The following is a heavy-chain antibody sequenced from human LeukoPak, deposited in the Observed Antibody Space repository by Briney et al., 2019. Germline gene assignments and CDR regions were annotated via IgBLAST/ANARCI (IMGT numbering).Heavy chain of an antibody. J-gene: IGHJ5*02. Sequence: SETLSLTCAVYGGSFSGYYWSWIRQPPGKGLEWIGEINHSGSTNYNPSLKSRVTISVDTSKNQFSLKLSSVTAADTAVYYCAGGSQLLTNANWFDPWGQGTLVTVSS. CDR3: AGGSQLLTNANWFDP. D-gene: IGHD2-2*01. V-gene: IGHV4-34*01. CDR1: GGSFSGYY. CDR2: INHSGST.